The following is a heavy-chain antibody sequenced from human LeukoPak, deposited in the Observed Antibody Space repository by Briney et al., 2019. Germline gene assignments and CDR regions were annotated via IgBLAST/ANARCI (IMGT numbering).Heavy chain of an antibody. CDR2: IYYSGST. CDR1: GGSISSSSYY. Sequence: SETLSLTCTVSGGSISSSSYYWGWIRQPPGKGLEWIGSIYYSGSTYYNPSLKSRVTISVDTSKNQFSLKLSSVTAADTAVYYCARDTWDSYDYGSGSYYPNNWFDPWGQGTLVTVSS. J-gene: IGHJ5*02. CDR3: ARDTWDSYDYGSGSYYPNNWFDP. V-gene: IGHV4-39*07. D-gene: IGHD3-10*01.